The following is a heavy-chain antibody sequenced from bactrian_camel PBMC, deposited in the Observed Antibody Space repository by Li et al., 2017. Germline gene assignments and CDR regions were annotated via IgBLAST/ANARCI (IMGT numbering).Heavy chain of an antibody. CDR3: AAAAFGSVGACNTARREYNA. D-gene: IGHD6*01. Sequence: VQLVESGGGSVQSGGSLKLSCATSRGTYRWYCMGWFRQAPGREREAVATVDNAGSSDYTDSVSGRFTISKDNAKDTDTLYLEMNNLEPEDSAMYYCAAAAFGSVGACNTARREYNAWGQGTQVTVS. CDR2: VDNAGSS. CDR1: RGTYRWYC. J-gene: IGHJ4*01. V-gene: IGHV3S57*01.